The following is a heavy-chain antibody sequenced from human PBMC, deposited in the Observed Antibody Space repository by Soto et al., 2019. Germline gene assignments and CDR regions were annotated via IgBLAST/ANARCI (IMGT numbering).Heavy chain of an antibody. D-gene: IGHD6-19*01. Sequence: ASVKVSCKASGYNFNNYAISWVRQAPGRGLEWMGWISAYNDNTNYAQKIQGRVNMTTDTSTSTAYMELRSLRSDDTVVYYCARVYSSGWYYYFDYWSQGTLVTVSS. V-gene: IGHV1-18*01. CDR1: GYNFNNYA. J-gene: IGHJ4*02. CDR2: ISAYNDNT. CDR3: ARVYSSGWYYYFDY.